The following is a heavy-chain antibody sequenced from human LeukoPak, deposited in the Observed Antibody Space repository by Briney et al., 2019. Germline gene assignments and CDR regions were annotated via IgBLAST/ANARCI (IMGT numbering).Heavy chain of an antibody. Sequence: ASVKVSCKASGYTFTGYYMHWVRQAPGQGLEWMGWINPNSGGTNYAQKFQGRVTMTRDTSISTAYMELSRLRSDDTAVYYCAREMGSGWQDIDYWGQGTLVTVSS. CDR3: AREMGSGWQDIDY. V-gene: IGHV1-2*02. CDR1: GYTFTGYY. D-gene: IGHD6-19*01. CDR2: INPNSGGT. J-gene: IGHJ4*02.